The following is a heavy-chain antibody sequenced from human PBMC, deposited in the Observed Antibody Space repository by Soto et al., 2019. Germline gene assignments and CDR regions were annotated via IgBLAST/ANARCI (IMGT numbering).Heavy chain of an antibody. V-gene: IGHV3-33*01. Sequence: GGSLRLSCVASGFTFNTYGMHWVRQAPGKGLGWMASIYYDGSNKYYADSVRGRFTISRDNSKNILYLQINNLGAEDTAVYYRARDMGYCTTTTCYSVGGWFDPWGQGTLVTVSS. D-gene: IGHD2-2*01. J-gene: IGHJ5*02. CDR3: ARDMGYCTTTTCYSVGGWFDP. CDR1: GFTFNTYG. CDR2: IYYDGSNK.